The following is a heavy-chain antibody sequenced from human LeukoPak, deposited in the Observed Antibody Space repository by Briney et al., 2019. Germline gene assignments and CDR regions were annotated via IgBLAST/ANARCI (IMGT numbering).Heavy chain of an antibody. D-gene: IGHD2-2*01. J-gene: IGHJ4*02. CDR2: ISGSGGNT. Sequence: GGSLRLSCAASGFTFSSYAMSWVRQAPGKGLEWVSSISGSGGNTYYADSVKGRFTISRDNSKNTLYLQMNSLRAEDTAVYYCAGIILGYCSSTSCSDYWGQGTLVTVSS. CDR1: GFTFSSYA. CDR3: AGIILGYCSSTSCSDY. V-gene: IGHV3-23*01.